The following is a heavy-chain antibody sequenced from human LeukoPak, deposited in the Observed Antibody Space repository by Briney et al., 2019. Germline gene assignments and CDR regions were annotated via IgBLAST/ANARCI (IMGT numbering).Heavy chain of an antibody. V-gene: IGHV4-59*08. CDR3: ARYGITIVRGGKYYFDS. J-gene: IGHJ4*02. D-gene: IGHD3-10*01. CDR2: IHYSGST. Sequence: SETLSLTCTVSGGSISGYLWSWIRQPPGKGLELIGYIHYSGSTNYNPSLNSRVTISVDTSKNQFSLRLSSVTAADTAVYYCARYGITIVRGGKYYFDSWGQGTLVTVSS. CDR1: GGSISGYL.